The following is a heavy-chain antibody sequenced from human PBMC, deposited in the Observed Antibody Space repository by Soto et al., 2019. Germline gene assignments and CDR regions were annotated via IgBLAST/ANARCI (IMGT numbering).Heavy chain of an antibody. J-gene: IGHJ4*02. Sequence: SETLSLTCTVSGGSIGSSSYYWGWIRQPPGKGLEWIGSIYDRGSTYSNPSLKSRLTTSLDTSKNQFSLKLTSVTAADTAVYYCARHGYTSGRTYSDDCGQGILVTVAS. CDR3: ARHGYTSGRTYSDD. CDR2: IYDRGST. V-gene: IGHV4-39*01. D-gene: IGHD6-19*01. CDR1: GGSIGSSSYY.